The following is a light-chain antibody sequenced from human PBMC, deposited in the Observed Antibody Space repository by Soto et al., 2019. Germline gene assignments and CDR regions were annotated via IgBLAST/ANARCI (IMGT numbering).Light chain of an antibody. CDR1: QSVNSN. Sequence: ETVMTQSPATLSVSPGERATLSFRASQSVNSNLAWYQQKPGQAPRLLIYGASTRATGIPDRFSGSGSGTDFTLTISGLEPEDFAVYYCQQYGNSRGTFGQGTKVDIK. CDR3: QQYGNSRGT. J-gene: IGKJ1*01. CDR2: GAS. V-gene: IGKV3-15*01.